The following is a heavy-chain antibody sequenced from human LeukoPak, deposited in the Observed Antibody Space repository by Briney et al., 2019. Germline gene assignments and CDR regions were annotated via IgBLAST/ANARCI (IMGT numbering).Heavy chain of an antibody. CDR3: AKTAVGRSGATYYMDV. D-gene: IGHD6-19*01. Sequence: GGSLRLSCAASGFTFSSYAMTWVRQAPGKGLEWVSGISAGGAGSSTYYADSVKGRFTVSRDNSKNTLYLQMNSLRAEDTAVYYCAKTAVGRSGATYYMDVWGKGTTVTVSS. CDR1: GFTFSSYA. V-gene: IGHV3-23*01. J-gene: IGHJ6*03. CDR2: ISAGGAGSST.